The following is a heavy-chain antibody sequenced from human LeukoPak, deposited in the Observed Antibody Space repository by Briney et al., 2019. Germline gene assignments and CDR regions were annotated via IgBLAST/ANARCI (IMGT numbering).Heavy chain of an antibody. CDR3: TTGYCSRTSCYYFDY. V-gene: IGHV3-15*01. D-gene: IGHD2-2*01. Sequence: GGSLRLSCAASGFTFTNAWMSWVRQAPGKGLEWVGRIKSKADGGTTDYAPPVKGRFTISRDDSKNTLYLQMNSLKTEDTAVYYCTTGYCSRTSCYYFDYWGQGTLVTVSS. CDR1: GFTFTNAW. CDR2: IKSKADGGTT. J-gene: IGHJ4*02.